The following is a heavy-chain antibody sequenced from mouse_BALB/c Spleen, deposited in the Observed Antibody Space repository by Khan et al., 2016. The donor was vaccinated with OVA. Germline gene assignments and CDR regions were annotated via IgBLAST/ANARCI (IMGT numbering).Heavy chain of an antibody. CDR3: SRAYYRYGGYYAMDY. D-gene: IGHD2-14*01. J-gene: IGHJ4*01. CDR2: IWGGGTT. Sequence: VQLQESGPGLVAPSQSLSITCTVSGYSLPRYNIHWVRQPPGKGLEWLGMIWGGGTTDYNSNLKSKLRINKDNSKSQVFLEMNSLQTEDAAMYYCSRAYYRYGGYYAMDYWGQGTSVTVSS. V-gene: IGHV2-6-4*01. CDR1: GYSLPRYN.